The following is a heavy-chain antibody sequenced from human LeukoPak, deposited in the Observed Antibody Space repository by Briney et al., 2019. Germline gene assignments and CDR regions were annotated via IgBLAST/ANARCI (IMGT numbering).Heavy chain of an antibody. CDR1: GFTFSSYE. CDR3: ARERSYYDILTGYIDY. CDR2: ISSSGSTI. D-gene: IGHD3-9*01. V-gene: IGHV3-48*03. J-gene: IGHJ4*02. Sequence: GGSLRLSCAASGFTFSSYEMNWVRQAPGKGLEWVLYISSSGSTIYYADSVKGRFTISRDNAKNSLYLQMNSLRAEDTAVYYCARERSYYDILTGYIDYWGQGTLVTVSS.